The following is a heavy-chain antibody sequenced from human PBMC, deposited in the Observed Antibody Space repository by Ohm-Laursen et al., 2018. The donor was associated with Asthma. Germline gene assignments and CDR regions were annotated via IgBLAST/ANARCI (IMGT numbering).Heavy chain of an antibody. V-gene: IGHV3-21*01. Sequence: SLGLSCSPSGFTFESCWMNWVRQAPGWGLEWVSSISSVSSYINYAGSVKGRFTISRDNAENSVFLQMNSLRAEDTAVYYCVREWGGMDVWGLGATVTVSS. J-gene: IGHJ6*02. D-gene: IGHD1-26*01. CDR2: ISSVSSYI. CDR3: VREWGGMDV. CDR1: GFTFESCW.